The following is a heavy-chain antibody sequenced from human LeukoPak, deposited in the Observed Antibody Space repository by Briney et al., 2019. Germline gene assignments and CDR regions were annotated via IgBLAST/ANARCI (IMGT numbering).Heavy chain of an antibody. CDR2: IIPIFGTA. CDR3: ARDTPTGEGFDY. J-gene: IGHJ4*02. D-gene: IGHD4-17*01. CDR1: GGTFSSYA. V-gene: IGHV1-69*13. Sequence: SVKVSCKASGGTFSSYAISWVRQAPGQGLEWMGGIIPIFGTANYAQKFQGRVTITADESTSTPYMELSSLRSEDTAVYYCARDTPTGEGFDYWGQGTLVTVSS.